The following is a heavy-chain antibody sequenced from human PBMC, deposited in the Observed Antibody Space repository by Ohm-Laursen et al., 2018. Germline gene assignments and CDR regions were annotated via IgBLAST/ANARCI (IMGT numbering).Heavy chain of an antibody. V-gene: IGHV1-2*02. CDR2: INPNTGGT. CDR3: AGGPRSNWSRED. CDR1: GYTFTGYY. J-gene: IGHJ4*02. D-gene: IGHD6-13*01. Sequence: ASVKVSCKASGYTFTGYYMHWVRQAPGQGLEWMGWINPNTGGTSYVQKFQGRVTMTRDTSISTAYMELSRLTSDDTAVYYCAGGPRSNWSREDWGQGTLVTVSS.